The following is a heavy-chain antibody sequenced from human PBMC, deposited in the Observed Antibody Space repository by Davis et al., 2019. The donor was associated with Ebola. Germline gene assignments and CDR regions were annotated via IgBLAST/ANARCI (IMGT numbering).Heavy chain of an antibody. J-gene: IGHJ5*02. CDR1: GFTFSNAW. Sequence: GGSLRLSCAASGFTFSNAWMNWVRQAPGKGLEWVGRIKSKTDGGTTDYAAPVKGRFTISRDDSKNTLYLQMNSLKTEDTAVYYCTTSLWFAGDWFDPWGQGTLVTVSS. D-gene: IGHD3-10*01. CDR3: TTSLWFAGDWFDP. CDR2: IKSKTDGGTT. V-gene: IGHV3-15*07.